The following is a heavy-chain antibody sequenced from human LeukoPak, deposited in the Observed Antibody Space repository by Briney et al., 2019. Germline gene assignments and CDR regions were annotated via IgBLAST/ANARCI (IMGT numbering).Heavy chain of an antibody. V-gene: IGHV4-59*01. J-gene: IGHJ5*02. D-gene: IGHD1-26*01. CDR2: MYYSGST. CDR3: ARARRVGWFDP. Sequence: PSETLSLTCTVSGGSISSSYWSWIRQPPGKGLEWIGCMYYSGSTNYNPSLKSRVTMSVDTSKNQFSLKLSSVTAADTAVYYCARARRVGWFDPWGQGTLVTVSS. CDR1: GGSISSSY.